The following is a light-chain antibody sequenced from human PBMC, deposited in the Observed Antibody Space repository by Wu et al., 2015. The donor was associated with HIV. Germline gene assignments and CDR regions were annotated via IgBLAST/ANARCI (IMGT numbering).Light chain of an antibody. CDR3: QHRYNWPLT. Sequence: DILLTQSPGTLSLSPGERATLSCRASQSITSNYLAWYQQKPGQPPRLLIYDAANRATGVPARFSGSGSGTDFTLTISSLEPEDFAVYYCQHRYNWPLTFGQGTRLEIK. J-gene: IGKJ5*01. CDR1: QSITSNY. V-gene: IGKV3-11*01. CDR2: DAA.